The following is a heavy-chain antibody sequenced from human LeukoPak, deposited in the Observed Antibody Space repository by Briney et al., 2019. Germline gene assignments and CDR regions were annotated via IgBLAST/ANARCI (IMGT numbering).Heavy chain of an antibody. Sequence: SVKVSCKASGGTFSSYAISWVRQAPGQGLEWMGRIIPILGIANYEQKFQGRVTITADKSTSTAYMELSSLRSEDTAVYYCARDRHSSRSLLGYWGQGTLVTVSS. D-gene: IGHD6-13*01. J-gene: IGHJ4*02. V-gene: IGHV1-69*04. CDR2: IIPILGIA. CDR3: ARDRHSSRSLLGY. CDR1: GGTFSSYA.